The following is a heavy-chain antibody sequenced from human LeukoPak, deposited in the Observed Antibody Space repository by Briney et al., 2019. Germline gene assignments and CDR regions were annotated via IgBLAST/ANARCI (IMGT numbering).Heavy chain of an antibody. J-gene: IGHJ3*02. Sequence: KPSETLSLTCTVYGGSISSYYWSWIGQPQGRGREGIGYIYYSGSTNYNPSLKSRVTISVDTSKNQFSLKLSSVTAADTAVYYCAAADIVVVTATGAVDAFDIWGQGTMVTASS. CDR3: AAADIVVVTATGAVDAFDI. D-gene: IGHD2-21*02. CDR2: IYYSGST. V-gene: IGHV4-59*08. CDR1: GGSISSYY.